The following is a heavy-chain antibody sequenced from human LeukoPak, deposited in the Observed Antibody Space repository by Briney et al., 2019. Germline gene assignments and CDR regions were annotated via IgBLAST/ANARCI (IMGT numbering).Heavy chain of an antibody. CDR1: GYSFTSYW. CDR3: ARVAPYCSGGRCWKSDDAFDI. V-gene: IGHV5-51*01. J-gene: IGHJ3*02. D-gene: IGHD2-15*01. Sequence: GEALKISWKGSGYSFTSYWIGWVRQMPGKGLEWMGIIYPRDSDTRYSPSFQGQVTISADKSINTAYLQWSSLEASDTAMYYCARVAPYCSGGRCWKSDDAFDIWGQGTMVTVSS. CDR2: IYPRDSDT.